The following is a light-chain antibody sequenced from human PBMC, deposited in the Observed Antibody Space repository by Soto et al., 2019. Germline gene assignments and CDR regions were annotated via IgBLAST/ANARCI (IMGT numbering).Light chain of an antibody. Sequence: QSVLTQPPSVSGSPGQRVTISCTGTSSNIGAGYDVHWYQQLPGTAPKLLIYDNSNRPSGVPDRFSGSKSGTSASLAITGLQAEDEADYSSQSYDSRLVVFGGGTKLTVL. CDR3: QSYDSRLVV. J-gene: IGLJ2*01. CDR1: SSNIGAGYD. V-gene: IGLV1-40*01. CDR2: DNS.